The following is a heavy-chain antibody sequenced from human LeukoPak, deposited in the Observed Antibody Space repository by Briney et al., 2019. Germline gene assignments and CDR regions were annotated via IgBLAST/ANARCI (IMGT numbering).Heavy chain of an antibody. CDR2: INPSCDVR. CDR1: GYTFGTHW. V-gene: IGHV1-46*01. Sequence: ASVKVSCKASGYTFGTHWMHWVRQTPGQGLEWMGIINPSCDVRLYARKFQGRVTVTRDMSTRTVYTEPSDLRPEDTAVYYCARDFSGEWEQLTGWWFDPWAQGTLVIVSS. D-gene: IGHD1-26*01. J-gene: IGHJ5*02. CDR3: ARDFSGEWEQLTGWWFDP.